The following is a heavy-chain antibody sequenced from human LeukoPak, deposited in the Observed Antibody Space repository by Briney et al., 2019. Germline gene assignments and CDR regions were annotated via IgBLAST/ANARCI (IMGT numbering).Heavy chain of an antibody. D-gene: IGHD6-6*01. CDR2: ISSRSSYI. CDR3: ATVPSSIASP. CDR1: GFTFSSYR. Sequence: PGGSLRLSCAASGFTFSSYRMNWVRQAPGKGLEWVSSISSRSSYIYYADSVKGRFTISRDNAQNSLYLQINSLRAEDTAVYYCATVPSSIASPWGQGTLVTVSS. J-gene: IGHJ4*02. V-gene: IGHV3-21*01.